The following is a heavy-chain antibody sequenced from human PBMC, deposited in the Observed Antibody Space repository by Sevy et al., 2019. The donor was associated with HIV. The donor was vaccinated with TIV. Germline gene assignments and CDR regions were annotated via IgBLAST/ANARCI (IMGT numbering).Heavy chain of an antibody. CDR3: ARERKLYYYDT. CDR1: GFTFSSYA. V-gene: IGHV3-30-3*01. D-gene: IGHD3-22*01. Sequence: GGSLRLSCAASGFTFSSYAMHWVRQAPGKGLEWVAVISYDGSNKYSADTVKGRFNISRDNSKNTLYLQMNSLRAEDTAVYYCARERKLYYYDTWGQGTLVTVSS. J-gene: IGHJ5*02. CDR2: ISYDGSNK.